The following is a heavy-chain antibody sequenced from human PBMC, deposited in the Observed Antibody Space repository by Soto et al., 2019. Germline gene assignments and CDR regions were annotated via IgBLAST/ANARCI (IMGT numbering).Heavy chain of an antibody. Sequence: SETLSLTCAVSGGSISSSNWWSWVRQPPGKGLEWFGEIYHSGSTNYNPSLKSRVTISVDKSKNQFSLKLSSVTAPDTAVYYCPRQGSSVASGSAWYYFDYWGQGTLANVSS. CDR1: GGSISSSNW. J-gene: IGHJ4*02. V-gene: IGHV4-4*02. D-gene: IGHD6-19*01. CDR2: IYHSGST. CDR3: PRQGSSVASGSAWYYFDY.